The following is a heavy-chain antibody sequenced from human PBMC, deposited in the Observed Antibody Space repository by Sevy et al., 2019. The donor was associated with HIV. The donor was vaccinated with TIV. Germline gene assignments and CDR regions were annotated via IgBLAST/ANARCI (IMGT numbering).Heavy chain of an antibody. D-gene: IGHD6-6*01. Sequence: GGSLRLSCAASGFTFSSYSMNWVRQAPGKGLEWVSYISSSSSTIYYADSVKGRFTISRDNAKNSLYLQMNSLRAEDTAVYYCARDVKGARLHYYYGMDVWGQGTTVTVSS. CDR3: ARDVKGARLHYYYGMDV. V-gene: IGHV3-48*01. CDR2: ISSSSSTI. J-gene: IGHJ6*02. CDR1: GFTFSSYS.